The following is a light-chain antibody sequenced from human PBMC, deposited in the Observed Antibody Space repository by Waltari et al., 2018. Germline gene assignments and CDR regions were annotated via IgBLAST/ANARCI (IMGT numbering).Light chain of an antibody. V-gene: IGKV3-20*01. CDR2: GAS. J-gene: IGKJ1*01. CDR1: QSVRRS. Sequence: EIVLTQSPGTLSLSPGERATLSCRASQSVRRSLAWYQQKAGQAPRLLIYGASSRATGIPDRFSGSGSGTDFSLTISRLEPEDFAVYYCQHYVRLPATFGQGTKVEI. CDR3: QHYVRLPAT.